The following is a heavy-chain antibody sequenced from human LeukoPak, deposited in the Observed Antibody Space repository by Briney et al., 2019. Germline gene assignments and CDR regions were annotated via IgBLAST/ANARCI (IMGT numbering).Heavy chain of an antibody. CDR1: GGSFSGYY. D-gene: IGHD3-10*01. V-gene: IGHV4-34*01. CDR2: INHSGST. Sequence: PSETLSLTCAVYGGSFSGYYWSWIRQPPGKGLEWIGEINHSGSTNYNPSLKSRVTISVDTSKNQFSLKLSSVTAADTDVYYCARTPMVRGVPKFDYWGQGTLVTVSS. CDR3: ARTPMVRGVPKFDY. J-gene: IGHJ4*02.